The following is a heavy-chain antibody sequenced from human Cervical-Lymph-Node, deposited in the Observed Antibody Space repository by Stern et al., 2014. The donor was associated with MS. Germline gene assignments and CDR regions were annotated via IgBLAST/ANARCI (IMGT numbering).Heavy chain of an antibody. D-gene: IGHD3-10*01. CDR2: IYPDDSDA. J-gene: IGHJ4*02. CDR1: GYSFTSYW. Sequence: EVQLVESGAEVKKPGESLKISCKGSGYSFTSYWIGWVRQMPGKGLEWMGIIYPDDSDARYTPSFQGQVTMSADKSIGTAYLQWSSLKASDTAFYFCARKGTYGLDYWGQGALVTVSS. CDR3: ARKGTYGLDY. V-gene: IGHV5-51*01.